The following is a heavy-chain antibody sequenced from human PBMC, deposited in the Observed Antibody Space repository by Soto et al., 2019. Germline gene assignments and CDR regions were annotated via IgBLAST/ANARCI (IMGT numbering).Heavy chain of an antibody. D-gene: IGHD3-16*02. V-gene: IGHV4-31*03. CDR1: GGSISSGGYY. J-gene: IGHJ4*02. CDR2: IYYSGST. CDR3: ARATIERYIWGSYRFDY. Sequence: SETLSLTCTVSGGSISSGGYYWSWIRQHPGKGLEWIGYIYYSGSTYYNPSLKSRVTISVDTSKNQFSLKLSSVTAADTAVYYCARATIERYIWGSYRFDYWGQGTLVTVSS.